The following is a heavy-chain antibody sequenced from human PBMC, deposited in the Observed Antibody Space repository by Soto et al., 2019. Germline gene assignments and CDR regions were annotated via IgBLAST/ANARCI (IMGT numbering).Heavy chain of an antibody. J-gene: IGHJ6*02. Sequence: ASVKVSCKASGYTFTSYAMHWVRQAPGQRLEWMGWINAGNGNTKYSQKFQGRVTITRGTSASTAYMELSSLRSEDTAVYYCARAPLEDYVWGSYRPTHYCYGMDVWGQGTTVTVSS. D-gene: IGHD3-16*02. V-gene: IGHV1-3*01. CDR2: INAGNGNT. CDR3: ARAPLEDYVWGSYRPTHYCYGMDV. CDR1: GYTFTSYA.